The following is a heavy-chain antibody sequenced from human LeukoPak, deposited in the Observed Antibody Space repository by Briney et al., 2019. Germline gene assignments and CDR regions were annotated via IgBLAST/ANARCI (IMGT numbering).Heavy chain of an antibody. CDR2: ISAYNGNT. J-gene: IGHJ4*02. D-gene: IGHD5-18*01. V-gene: IGHV1-18*01. CDR1: GSTFTSYG. Sequence: GASVKVSCKASGSTFTSYGISWVRQAPGQGLEWMGWISAYNGNTNYAQKLQGRVTMTTDTSTSTAYMELGSLRSDDTAVYYCARVNTAMVDYYFDYWGQGTLVTVSS. CDR3: ARVNTAMVDYYFDY.